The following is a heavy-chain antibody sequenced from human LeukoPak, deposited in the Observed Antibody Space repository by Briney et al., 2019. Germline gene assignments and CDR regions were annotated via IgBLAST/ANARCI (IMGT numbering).Heavy chain of an antibody. CDR1: GVSISNYY. J-gene: IGHJ4*02. V-gene: IGHV4-59*12. CDR2: MYYSGNT. D-gene: IGHD2-21*02. CDR3: ARDRGGDHCFDY. Sequence: KPSETLSLTCTVSGVSISNYYWSWIRQSPGKGLEWIGYMYYSGNTNYNPSLKSRVTISVDTSKNQFSLKVRSVTAADTAVYYCARDRGGDHCFDYWGQGTLVTVSS.